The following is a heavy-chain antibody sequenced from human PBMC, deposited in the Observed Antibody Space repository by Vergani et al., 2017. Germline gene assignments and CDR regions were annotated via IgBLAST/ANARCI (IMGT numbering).Heavy chain of an antibody. V-gene: IGHV4-38-2*01. CDR1: GYSISSGYY. D-gene: IGHD3-22*01. CDR3: ARVRVWDYYDSSGSSYFDY. CDR2: IYHSGST. Sequence: QVQLQESGPGLVKPSETLSLTCAVSGYSISSGYYWGWIRQPPGKGLEWIGSIYHSGSTYYNPSLKSRVTISVDTSKNQFSLKLSSVTAADTAVYYCARVRVWDYYDSSGSSYFDYGGQGTLVTVSS. J-gene: IGHJ4*02.